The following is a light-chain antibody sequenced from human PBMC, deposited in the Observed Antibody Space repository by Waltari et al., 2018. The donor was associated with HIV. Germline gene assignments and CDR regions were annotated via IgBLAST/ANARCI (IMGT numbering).Light chain of an antibody. J-gene: IGKJ1*01. CDR2: WAS. CDR1: RSLLNRSKSKNY. Sequence: EIVMTQSPDSLAVSLGDRARSNCTSSRSLLNRSKSKNYVAWYQQNSSQPPKLFLYWASTRESGVTDRPTGGGSGTRFTLTINRLQASDVAVYFCQQYYSNGRTFGRGTKVEVK. CDR3: QQYYSNGRT. V-gene: IGKV4-1*01.